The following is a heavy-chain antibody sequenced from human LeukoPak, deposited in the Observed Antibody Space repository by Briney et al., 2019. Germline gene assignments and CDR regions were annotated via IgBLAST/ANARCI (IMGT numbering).Heavy chain of an antibody. CDR2: INSDGSVT. CDR3: ASYGRKNYGLDV. CDR1: RFTFSSHW. J-gene: IGHJ6*02. Sequence: GGSLRLSCAASRFTFSSHWMHWVRQAPGKGLVWVSRINSDGSVTDYADSVKGRLTISGDNAKNTLYLQLNSLRAEDTAMYYCASYGRKNYGLDVWGQGTTVTVSS. V-gene: IGHV3-74*01. D-gene: IGHD3-10*01.